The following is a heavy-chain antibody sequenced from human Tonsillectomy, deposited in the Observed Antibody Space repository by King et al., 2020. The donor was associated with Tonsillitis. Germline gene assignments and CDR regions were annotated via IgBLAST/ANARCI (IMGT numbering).Heavy chain of an antibody. J-gene: IGHJ5*02. CDR2: IIPIFGTA. D-gene: IGHD2-15*01. CDR1: GGTLSNYA. V-gene: IGHV1-69*06. Sequence: AQLVQSGAEVKKPGSSVKVSCKASGGTLSNYAITWVRQAPGQGLDWVGGIIPIFGTADYAQKFLGRVTITADKSTSTAYMERSSLRSDDTAGDYCARGKCSNGSCYDWFDPWGQGTLVTVSS. CDR3: ARGKCSNGSCYDWFDP.